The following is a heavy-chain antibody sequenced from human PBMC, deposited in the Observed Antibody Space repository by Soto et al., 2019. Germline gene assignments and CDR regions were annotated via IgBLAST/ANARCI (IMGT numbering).Heavy chain of an antibody. Sequence: GGSLRLSCAASAFTFSSYWMSWVRQAPGKELEWVANIKQDGSEKYDVRSVKGRFTNSSINAKNSLYLQMNSMRAEDTAVYYWAREIRLTVLGSDAVVRGWFDPWGQGTLVTVSS. CDR2: IKQDGSEK. D-gene: IGHD2-8*01. CDR1: AFTFSSYW. V-gene: IGHV3-7*05. J-gene: IGHJ5*02. CDR3: AREIRLTVLGSDAVVRGWFDP.